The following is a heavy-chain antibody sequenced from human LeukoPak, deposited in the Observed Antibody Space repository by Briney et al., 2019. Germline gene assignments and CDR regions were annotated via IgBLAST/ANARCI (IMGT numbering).Heavy chain of an antibody. CDR2: ISPGGGTT. CDR3: AREAGDSAMVLFDY. Sequence: GGSLRLSCAVSGFAFGSEAMSWVRQSPARGLEWVASISPGGGTTYYADYVKGRFTISRDNSNNTLYVQMNSLRAEDTAVYYCAREAGDSAMVLFDYWGQGTLVTVSS. V-gene: IGHV3-23*01. J-gene: IGHJ4*02. D-gene: IGHD5-18*01. CDR1: GFAFGSEA.